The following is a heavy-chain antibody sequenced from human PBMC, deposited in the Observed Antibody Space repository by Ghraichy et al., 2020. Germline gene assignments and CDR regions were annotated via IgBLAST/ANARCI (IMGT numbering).Heavy chain of an antibody. Sequence: GESLNISCAASGFTFSTHWMTWVRQAPGKGLEWVANIKYDASEIYYMDSMKGRFTISRDNAKNSLHLQMNNLRVEDTALYYCARIYGDYGHGVWVMDYWGQGTLVTVSP. J-gene: IGHJ4*02. CDR1: GFTFSTHW. CDR2: IKYDASEI. CDR3: ARIYGDYGHGVWVMDY. V-gene: IGHV3-7*03. D-gene: IGHD4-17*01.